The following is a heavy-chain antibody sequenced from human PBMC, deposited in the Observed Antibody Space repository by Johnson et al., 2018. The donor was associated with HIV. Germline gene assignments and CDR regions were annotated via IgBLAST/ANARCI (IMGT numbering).Heavy chain of an antibody. V-gene: IGHV3-30*02. J-gene: IGHJ3*02. Sequence: QVQLVESGGGVVQPGGSLRLSCVASGFTFSSYGMHWVRQAPGKGLEWVAFIGDDGSNKYYGDSVKGRFAISRDNSNNTVYLQMNSLRAEDTAVYYCARDRAWNYEGAFDIWGQGTMVTVSS. CDR1: GFTFSSYG. CDR2: IGDDGSNK. D-gene: IGHD1-7*01. CDR3: ARDRAWNYEGAFDI.